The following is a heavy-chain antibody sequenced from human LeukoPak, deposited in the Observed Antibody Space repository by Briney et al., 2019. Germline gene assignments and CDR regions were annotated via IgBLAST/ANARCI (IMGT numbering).Heavy chain of an antibody. CDR2: IYHSGST. CDR3: ARDGGDYYDSSGYYYGYY. V-gene: IGHV4-38-2*02. D-gene: IGHD3-22*01. CDR1: GYSISSGYY. J-gene: IGHJ4*02. Sequence: SETLSLTCTVSGYSISSGYYWGWIRQPPGKGLEWIGSIYHSGSTYYNPPLKSRVTISVDTSKNQFSLKLSSVTAADTAVYYCARDGGDYYDSSGYYYGYYWGQGTLVTVSS.